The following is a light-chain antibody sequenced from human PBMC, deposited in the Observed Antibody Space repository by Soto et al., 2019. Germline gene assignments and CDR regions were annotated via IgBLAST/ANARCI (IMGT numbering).Light chain of an antibody. Sequence: QSALTQPPSASGSPGQSVTISCTGTSSDVGGYNYVSWYQQHPGKAPKLMIYEVSKRPSGVPDRFSGSKSGNTASLTVSGLQAEDEADYYCSSFAGSFYWVFGGGTQLTVL. CDR2: EVS. CDR3: SSFAGSFYWV. CDR1: SSDVGGYNY. V-gene: IGLV2-8*01. J-gene: IGLJ2*01.